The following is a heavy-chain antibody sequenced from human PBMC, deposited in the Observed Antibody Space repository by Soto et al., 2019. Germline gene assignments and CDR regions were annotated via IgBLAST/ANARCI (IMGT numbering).Heavy chain of an antibody. V-gene: IGHV3-30*18. CDR1: GFTFSSYG. Sequence: QVQLVESGGGVVQPGRSLRLSCAASGFTFSSYGMHWVRQAPGKGLEWVAVISYDGSNKYYADSVKGRFTISRDNSKNTLYLQMNSLRAEDTAVYYCAKEDDSADPFYYYYYGMDVWGQGTTVTVSS. CDR3: AKEDDSADPFYYYYYGMDV. D-gene: IGHD2-2*01. CDR2: ISYDGSNK. J-gene: IGHJ6*02.